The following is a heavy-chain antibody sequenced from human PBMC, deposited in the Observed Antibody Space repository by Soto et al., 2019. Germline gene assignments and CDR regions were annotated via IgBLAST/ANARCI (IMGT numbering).Heavy chain of an antibody. CDR3: ARDYPRSWPLDY. J-gene: IGHJ4*02. CDR1: GFIFTNYG. Sequence: ASVKVSCKTSGFIFTNYGINWVRQAPGQGLEWVGWINTNNGDRNYAQKLQGRVTLTTDTSTTTAYMELRSLRSDDTAVYYCARDYPRSWPLDYWGQGTLVTVSS. V-gene: IGHV1-18*01. CDR2: INTNNGDR.